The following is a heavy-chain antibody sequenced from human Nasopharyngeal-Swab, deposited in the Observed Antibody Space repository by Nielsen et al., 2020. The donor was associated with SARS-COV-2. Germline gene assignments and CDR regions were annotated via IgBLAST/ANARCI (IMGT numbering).Heavy chain of an antibody. D-gene: IGHD5-12*01. J-gene: IGHJ6*02. Sequence: GGSLRLSCAASGFTFSSYSMNWVRQAPGKGLEWVSYISSSSSTIYYADSVKGRFTISRDNAKNSLYLQMNSLRAEDTAVYYCAREFGYSGYDKRYYYYGMDVWGQGTTVTVSS. CDR3: AREFGYSGYDKRYYYYGMDV. CDR2: ISSSSSTI. V-gene: IGHV3-48*01. CDR1: GFTFSSYS.